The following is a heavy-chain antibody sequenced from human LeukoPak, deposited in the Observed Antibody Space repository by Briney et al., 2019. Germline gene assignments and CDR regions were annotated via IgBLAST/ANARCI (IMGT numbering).Heavy chain of an antibody. J-gene: IGHJ4*02. CDR2: IKQDGSDK. CDR1: GFTFGSYW. Sequence: GGSLRLSCAASGFTFGSYWMSWIRQAPGKGLEWVANIKQDGSDKYYVDSVKGRFSISRDNAKNSLYLQMNSLRAEDTAVYYCAREGARSFDYWGQGTLVIVSS. CDR3: AREGARSFDY. V-gene: IGHV3-7*04.